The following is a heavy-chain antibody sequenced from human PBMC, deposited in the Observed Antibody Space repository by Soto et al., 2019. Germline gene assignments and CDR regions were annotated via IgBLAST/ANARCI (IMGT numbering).Heavy chain of an antibody. D-gene: IGHD1-7*01. CDR3: ARGHRYIRNYVQEYYYYGMDV. CDR1: GGSFSGYY. CDR2: INHSGST. V-gene: IGHV4-34*01. J-gene: IGHJ6*02. Sequence: SETLSLTCAVYGGSFSGYYWSWIRQPPGKGLEWIGEINHSGSTNYNPSLKSRVTISVDTSKNQFSLKLSSVTAADTAVYYCARGHRYIRNYVQEYYYYGMDVWGQGTTVT.